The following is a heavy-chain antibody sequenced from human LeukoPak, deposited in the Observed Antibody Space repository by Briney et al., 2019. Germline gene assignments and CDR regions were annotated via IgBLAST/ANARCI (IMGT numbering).Heavy chain of an antibody. CDR1: GGSISSGGYY. Sequence: SETLSLTCTVSGGSISSGGYYWSWIRQPPGKGLEWIGYIYHSGSTYYNPSLKSRVTISVDRSKNQFSLKLSSVTAADTAVYYCARGASWRSSWTSFRAFDIWGQGTMVTVSS. V-gene: IGHV4-30-2*01. J-gene: IGHJ3*02. D-gene: IGHD6-13*01. CDR3: ARGASWRSSWTSFRAFDI. CDR2: IYHSGST.